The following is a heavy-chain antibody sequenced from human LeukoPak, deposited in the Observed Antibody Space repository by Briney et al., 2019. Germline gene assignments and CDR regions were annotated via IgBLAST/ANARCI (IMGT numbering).Heavy chain of an antibody. Sequence: ASVKVSCKASGYTFTIYGISWVRQAPGQGLEWMGWIRVDNGDTDNAQKFQGRVTITTDTSSTTIYMELRSLRSDDTAVYYCAGVNLYYNYMDVWGKGTTVTVSS. CDR2: IRVDNGDT. D-gene: IGHD1-14*01. J-gene: IGHJ6*03. V-gene: IGHV1-18*01. CDR3: AGVNLYYNYMDV. CDR1: GYTFTIYG.